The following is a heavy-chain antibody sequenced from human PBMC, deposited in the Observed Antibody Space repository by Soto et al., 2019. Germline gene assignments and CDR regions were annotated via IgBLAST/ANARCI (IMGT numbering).Heavy chain of an antibody. CDR3: ARDGGSWSFDI. Sequence: GGSLRLSCAASGFTFTNYYIAWVRQVPGKGLEWVSMIYTDGGTYYADSVKGRFTSSRDNSKNTVFLQMNSLRAEDTAIYYCARDGGSWSFDIWGQGTMVTVS. CDR1: GFTFTNYY. CDR2: IYTDGGT. V-gene: IGHV3-66*01. J-gene: IGHJ3*02. D-gene: IGHD3-16*01.